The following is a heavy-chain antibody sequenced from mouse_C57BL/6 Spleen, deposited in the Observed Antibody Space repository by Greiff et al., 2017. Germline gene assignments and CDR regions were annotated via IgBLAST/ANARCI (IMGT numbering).Heavy chain of an antibody. CDR2: ISAGGSYT. CDR3: ARESGYDDY. CDR1: GFTFSSYA. D-gene: IGHD2-2*01. Sequence: DVHLVESGGGLVKPGGSLKLSCAASGFTFSSYAMSWVRQTPEKRLEWVATISAGGSYTYYPDNVKGRFTISRDNAKNNLYLQMSHLKSEDTAMYYCARESGYDDYWGQGTTLTVSS. J-gene: IGHJ2*01. V-gene: IGHV5-4*01.